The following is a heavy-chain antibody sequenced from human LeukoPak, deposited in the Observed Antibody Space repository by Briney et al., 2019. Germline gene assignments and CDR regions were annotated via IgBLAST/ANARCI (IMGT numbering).Heavy chain of an antibody. Sequence: ASVKVSCKASGYTFTSYYMHWVRQAPGQGLEWMGWINPNSGGANYAQKLQGRVTMTTDTSTSTAYMELRSLRSDDTAVYYCASTVSSSWYYFDPWGQGTLVTVSS. CDR1: GYTFTSYY. CDR2: INPNSGGA. D-gene: IGHD6-13*01. J-gene: IGHJ5*02. V-gene: IGHV1-2*02. CDR3: ASTVSSSWYYFDP.